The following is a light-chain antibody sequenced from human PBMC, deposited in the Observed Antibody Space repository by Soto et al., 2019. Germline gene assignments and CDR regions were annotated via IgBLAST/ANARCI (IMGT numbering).Light chain of an antibody. V-gene: IGKV3-15*01. Sequence: EMVMTQSPGTLSVSPGERVTLSCRASQSVFSKLAWYQQKPGQAPTLLIFDASARAPGTPARLSGSGSGTEFTLTINSLQSEDFGVYFCMQYNKWPLRTFGQGTKVEIK. CDR2: DAS. J-gene: IGKJ1*01. CDR3: MQYNKWPLRT. CDR1: QSVFSK.